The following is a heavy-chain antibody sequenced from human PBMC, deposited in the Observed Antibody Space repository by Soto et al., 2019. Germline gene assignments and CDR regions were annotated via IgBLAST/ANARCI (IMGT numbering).Heavy chain of an antibody. V-gene: IGHV4-39*01. J-gene: IGHJ5*02. CDR2: IYYSGST. CDR3: ASFALSSIASELRYNWFDP. D-gene: IGHD6-6*01. Sequence: PEKLSHTNSGSGVTIISSSYYWCWIRQPQRTGLEWIGSIYYSGSTYYNPSLKSRVTISVDTSKNQFYLKLRSVTAADTAVYYCASFALSSIASELRYNWFDPWGQGTLV. CDR1: GVTIISSSYY.